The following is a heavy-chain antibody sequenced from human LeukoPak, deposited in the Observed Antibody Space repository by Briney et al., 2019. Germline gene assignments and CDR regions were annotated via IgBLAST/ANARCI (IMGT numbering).Heavy chain of an antibody. D-gene: IGHD3-3*02. CDR1: GGSISSYY. J-gene: IGHJ4*02. CDR2: IHYGGST. Sequence: SETLSLTCTVSGGSISSYYWSWIRQPPGKGLEWIGYIHYGGSTNYNPSLKSRVTISVDMSKNHFSLKLSSVTAADTAVYYCARVLAPGSSDYWGQGTLVTVSS. V-gene: IGHV4-59*01. CDR3: ARVLAPGSSDY.